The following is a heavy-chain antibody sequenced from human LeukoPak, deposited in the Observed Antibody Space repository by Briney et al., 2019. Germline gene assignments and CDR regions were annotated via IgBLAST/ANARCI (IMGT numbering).Heavy chain of an antibody. J-gene: IGHJ4*02. CDR1: GGSLSGYY. V-gene: IGHV4-34*01. D-gene: IGHD1-26*01. CDR2: INQSGST. Sequence: SETLSLTCAVYGGSLSGYYWSWIRQPPGKGLEWIGEINQSGSTNYNPSLKSRVSTSIDTSKNQFSLKLSSVTAADTAVYYCARASSPGGFFSGSYNLWGQGTLVIVSS. CDR3: ARASSPGGFFSGSYNL.